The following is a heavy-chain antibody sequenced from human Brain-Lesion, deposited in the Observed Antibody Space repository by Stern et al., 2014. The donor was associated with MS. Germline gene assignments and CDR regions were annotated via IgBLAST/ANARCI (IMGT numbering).Heavy chain of an antibody. V-gene: IGHV1-24*01. D-gene: IGHD1-26*01. CDR3: ATLSPGAGGNYYRHFDY. J-gene: IGHJ4*02. CDR1: GYTLTELS. CDR2: FEPEDGET. Sequence: QDQLVESGAEVKKPGASVKVSCKVSGYTLTELSMHWVRQAPRKGLEWMGGFEPEDGETIYAQKFQGRVTMTEDTSTDTAYMELSSLRSEDTAVYYCATLSPGAGGNYYRHFDYWGQGTLVTVSS.